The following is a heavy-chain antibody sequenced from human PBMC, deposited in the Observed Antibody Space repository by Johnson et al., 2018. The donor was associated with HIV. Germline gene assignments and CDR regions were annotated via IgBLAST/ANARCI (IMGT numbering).Heavy chain of an antibody. J-gene: IGHJ3*02. V-gene: IGHV3-15*01. CDR2: IYSKTDGGTT. D-gene: IGHD1-7*01. CDR1: GFTFGDYA. Sequence: EVQLVESGGDLVQPGRSLRLSCSASGFTFGDYAMSWFRQAPGKGLEWVGRIYSKTDGGTTEYAAPVKGRFTISRDDSKNTLYLQMNSLKSEDTAMYYCTTDQVGRNYGGKYHIWGQGTMVTVSS. CDR3: TTDQVGRNYGGKYHI.